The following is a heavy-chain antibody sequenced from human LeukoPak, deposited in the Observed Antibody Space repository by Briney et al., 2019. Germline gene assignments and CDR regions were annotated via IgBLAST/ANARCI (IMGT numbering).Heavy chain of an antibody. CDR2: MFYGGNT. Sequence: SSETLSLTCTVSGGSIHNSNYYWGWLRQPPGKGLEWIGSMFYGGNTYLNPSLKSRVTISVDTSKNQFSLKLSSVTAADTAVYYCARDREAGGCFDYWGQGTLVTVSS. CDR1: GGSIHNSNYY. V-gene: IGHV4-39*07. CDR3: ARDREAGGCFDY. D-gene: IGHD3-16*01. J-gene: IGHJ4*02.